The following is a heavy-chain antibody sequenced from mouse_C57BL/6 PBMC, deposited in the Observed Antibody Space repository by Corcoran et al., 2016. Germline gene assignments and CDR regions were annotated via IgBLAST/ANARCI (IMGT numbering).Heavy chain of an antibody. J-gene: IGHJ2*01. CDR1: GYTFTTYG. Sequence: QIQLVQSGPELKKPGETVKISCKASGYTFTTYGMSWVKQAPGKGLKWMGWINTYSGVPTYADDFKGRFAFSLETSASTAYLQINNLKNEDTATYFCARYPITTVVAPFDYWGQGTTLTVSS. CDR2: INTYSGVP. CDR3: ARYPITTVVAPFDY. V-gene: IGHV9-3*01. D-gene: IGHD1-1*01.